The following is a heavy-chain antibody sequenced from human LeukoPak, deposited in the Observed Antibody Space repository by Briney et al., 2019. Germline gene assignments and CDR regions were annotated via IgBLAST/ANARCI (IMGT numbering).Heavy chain of an antibody. V-gene: IGHV4-39*01. J-gene: IGHJ4*02. CDR3: AGPSREGSGWYDFDY. D-gene: IGHD6-19*01. Sequence: SETLSLTCTVSGGSISSGSYYWGWIRQPPGKGLEWIGSIYYSGSTYQNPSLKSRVTISVDTSKNQFSLKLSSVTAADTAVYYCAGPSREGSGWYDFDYWGQGTLVTVSS. CDR1: GGSISSGSYY. CDR2: IYYSGST.